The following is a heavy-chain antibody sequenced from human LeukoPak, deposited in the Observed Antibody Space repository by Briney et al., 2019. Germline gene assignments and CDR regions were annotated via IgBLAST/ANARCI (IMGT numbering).Heavy chain of an antibody. CDR1: GGSFSGYY. J-gene: IGHJ4*02. CDR3: ASDSFDYYGSGSYSVDY. CDR2: INHSGST. V-gene: IGHV4-34*01. D-gene: IGHD3-10*01. Sequence: SETLSLTCAVYGGSFSGYYWSWIRQPPGKGLEWIGEINHSGSTNYNPSLKSRVTISVDTSKNQFSLKLSSVTAADTAVYYCASDSFDYYGSGSYSVDYWGQGTLVTVSS.